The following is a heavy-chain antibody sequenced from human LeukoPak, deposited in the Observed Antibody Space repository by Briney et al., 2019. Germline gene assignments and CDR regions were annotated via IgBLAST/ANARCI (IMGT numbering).Heavy chain of an antibody. CDR1: GYTFTGYY. J-gene: IGHJ4*02. CDR3: ARDGSKYGDYVFDY. V-gene: IGHV1-2*06. CDR2: INPNSGGT. Sequence: ASVKVSCKASGYTFTGYYMHLVRQAPGQGLEWMGRINPNSGGTNYAQKFQGRVTMTRDTSISTAYMELSRLRSDDTAVYYCARDGSKYGDYVFDYWGQGTLVTVSS. D-gene: IGHD4-17*01.